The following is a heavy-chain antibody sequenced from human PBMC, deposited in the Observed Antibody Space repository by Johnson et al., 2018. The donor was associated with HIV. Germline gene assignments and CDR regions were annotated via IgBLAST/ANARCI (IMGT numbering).Heavy chain of an antibody. Sequence: QVLLVESGGGVVQPGGSLRLSCAASGFNFRNYAMHWVRQAPGKGLEWVAFIRSAGSNKSYADSVRGRFTIARDNSKNTLSLQMNTLRAEDTAVYYCAKEMYYFNSGNHFDAFHVWGQGTLVTVSS. CDR2: IRSAGSNK. CDR1: GFNFRNYA. D-gene: IGHD3-10*01. CDR3: AKEMYYFNSGNHFDAFHV. J-gene: IGHJ3*01. V-gene: IGHV3-30*02.